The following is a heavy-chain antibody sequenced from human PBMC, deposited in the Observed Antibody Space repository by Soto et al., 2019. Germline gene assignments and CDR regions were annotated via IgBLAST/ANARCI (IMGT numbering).Heavy chain of an antibody. J-gene: IGHJ4*02. V-gene: IGHV2-5*01. CDR3: AHSTPYYYDRSGTLDY. Sequence: CPTLLNPTQTLTLTCTFSGCALSTSGVGVGWIREPPGKALEWLALIYWYDDKRYSPSLKSRLTITKDTCKNQVDVTMANLDPVETATYSCAHSTPYYYDRSGTLDYWGQGTLVTVSS. CDR2: IYWYDDK. D-gene: IGHD3-22*01. CDR1: GCALSTSGVG.